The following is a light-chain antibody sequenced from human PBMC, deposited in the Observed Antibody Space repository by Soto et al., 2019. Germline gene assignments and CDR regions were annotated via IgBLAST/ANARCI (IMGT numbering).Light chain of an antibody. V-gene: IGKV3-20*01. CDR1: QSVSSNS. J-gene: IGKJ1*01. Sequence: ELVLTQSPGILSLSPGERATLSCRASQSVSSNSLAWYQQTPGQAPRLLIYSTSIRATGIPDRFSGSGSGRDFTRTISRLEPEDFTVYHCQQYGDSPWTFDQGTKVEIK. CDR2: STS. CDR3: QQYGDSPWT.